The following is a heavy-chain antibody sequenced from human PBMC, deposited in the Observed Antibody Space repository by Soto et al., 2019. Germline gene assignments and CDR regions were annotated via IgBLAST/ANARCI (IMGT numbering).Heavy chain of an antibody. J-gene: IGHJ4*02. V-gene: IGHV3-23*01. Sequence: EVQLLESGGGLEQPGGSLRLSCVGSGHTFHNYAMTWVRQAPGKGLEWVSGISGSGGSTYYADSVRGRFTISRDDSKNTLYLQMNSLRAEDTAVYYCAKVSRGIGVVPAAVKWGQGTLVTVSS. D-gene: IGHD2-2*01. CDR1: GHTFHNYA. CDR3: AKVSRGIGVVPAAVK. CDR2: ISGSGGST.